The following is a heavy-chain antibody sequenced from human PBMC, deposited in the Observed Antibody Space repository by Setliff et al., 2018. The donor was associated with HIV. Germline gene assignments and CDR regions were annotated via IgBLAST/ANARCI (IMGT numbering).Heavy chain of an antibody. V-gene: IGHV5-51*01. CDR3: ARLGDFGDFGQY. CDR2: MYSGDSDT. J-gene: IGHJ4*02. Sequence: PGESLTISCKASGYTFSSYYIAWVRQKPGKGLEWTATMYSGDSDTTYSPSFQGQVTLSADKSISTAYLRLSSLAVSDTAIYYCARLGDFGDFGQYWGQGTLVTVSS. CDR1: GYTFSSYY. D-gene: IGHD4-17*01.